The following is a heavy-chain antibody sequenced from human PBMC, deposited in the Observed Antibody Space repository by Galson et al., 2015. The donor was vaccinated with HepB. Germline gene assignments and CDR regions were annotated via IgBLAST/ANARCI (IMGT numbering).Heavy chain of an antibody. D-gene: IGHD3-10*01. V-gene: IGHV5-51*01. J-gene: IGHJ6*03. Sequence: QSGAEVKKPGESLKISCKGSGYTFTNYWIAWVRQVPGKGLEWMGIIFPGDSDTRYSPTSQGQVTMSADKSISTAYLQWSSLKASDTAMFYCARHITKDSDYMDVWGKGTTVTVSS. CDR1: GYTFTNYW. CDR2: IFPGDSDT. CDR3: ARHITKDSDYMDV.